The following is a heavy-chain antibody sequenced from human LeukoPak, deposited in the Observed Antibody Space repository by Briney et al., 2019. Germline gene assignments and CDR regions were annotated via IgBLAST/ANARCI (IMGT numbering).Heavy chain of an antibody. CDR2: ISSSGIT. V-gene: IGHV4-4*07. CDR1: GGSISNYY. Sequence: SETLSLTCTVSGGSISNYYWNWIRQPAGRGLEWIGRISSSGITNYNPSLKSRVTISVGTSKNQFSLRLRSVTAADTAVYYCARAENGWYYFDYWGQGTLVTVSS. J-gene: IGHJ4*02. CDR3: ARAENGWYYFDY. D-gene: IGHD6-19*01.